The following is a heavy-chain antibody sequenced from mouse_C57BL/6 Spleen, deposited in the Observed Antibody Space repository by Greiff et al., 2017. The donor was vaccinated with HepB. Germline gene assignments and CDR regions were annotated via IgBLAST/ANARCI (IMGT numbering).Heavy chain of an antibody. J-gene: IGHJ4*01. CDR2: IRNKANGYTT. Sequence: EVMLVESGGGLVQPGGSLSLSCAASGFTFTDYYMSWVRQPPGKALEWLGIIRNKANGYTTEYSASVKGRFTISRANSQSILYLQMNALRAEDSATYYGARWDGYDAMDYWGQGTSVTVSS. CDR3: ARWDGYDAMDY. D-gene: IGHD2-3*01. V-gene: IGHV7-3*01. CDR1: GFTFTDYY.